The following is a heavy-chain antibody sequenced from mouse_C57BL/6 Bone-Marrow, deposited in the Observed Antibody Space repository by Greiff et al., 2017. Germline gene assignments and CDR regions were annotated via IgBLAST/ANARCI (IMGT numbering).Heavy chain of an antibody. CDR3: ARGWTTVVGKFAY. CDR2: ISYDGSN. Sequence: EVKLQESGPGLVKPSQSLSLTCSVTGYSITSGYYWNWIRQFPGNKLEWMGYISYDGSNNYNPSLKHRISITRDTSKNQFFLKLNSVTTEDTATYYCARGWTTVVGKFAYWGQGTLGTVSA. J-gene: IGHJ3*01. V-gene: IGHV3-6*01. CDR1: GYSITSGYY. D-gene: IGHD1-1*01.